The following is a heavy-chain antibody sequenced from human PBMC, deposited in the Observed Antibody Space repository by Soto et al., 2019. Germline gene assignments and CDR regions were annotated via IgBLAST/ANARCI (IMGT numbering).Heavy chain of an antibody. CDR1: GGTFSSYA. CDR3: ARLPSGSYDNWFDS. D-gene: IGHD1-26*01. CDR2: IIPIFGTA. J-gene: IGHJ5*01. V-gene: IGHV1-69*13. Sequence: SVTGSWTAAGGTFSSYAIIWVRQAPGQGLEWMGWIIPIFGTANYAQKFQGRVTITADESTSTSYMELSSLRSEDTAVYYCARLPSGSYDNWFDSWGQGTLVTVSS.